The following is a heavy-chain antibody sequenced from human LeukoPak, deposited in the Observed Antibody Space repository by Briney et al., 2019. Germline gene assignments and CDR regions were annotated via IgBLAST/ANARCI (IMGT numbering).Heavy chain of an antibody. J-gene: IGHJ4*02. CDR2: IYYSGST. CDR1: GGSISSSSYY. D-gene: IGHD1-26*01. CDR3: ARTSLGHSGSPKGCFAY. Sequence: SETLSLTCTVSGGSISSSSYYWGWIRQPPGKGLEWIGNIYYSGSTNYNPSLKSRVTISVDTSKNQFSLKLTSVTAADTAVYYCARTSLGHSGSPKGCFAYWGQGTLVTVPS. V-gene: IGHV4-39*07.